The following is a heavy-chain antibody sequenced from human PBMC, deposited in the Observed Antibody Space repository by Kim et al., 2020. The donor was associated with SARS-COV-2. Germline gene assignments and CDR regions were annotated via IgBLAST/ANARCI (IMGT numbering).Heavy chain of an antibody. CDR3: ARDRLGSYDGSAWNI. Sequence: SVKVSCKASGGTFSNYAINWVRQEPGQGLEWMGRIIPILDIANYAQNFQGRATMSADKSTSTAYMEVSSPRYDDTPVYYCARDRLGSYDGSAWNIWVQ. CDR1: GGTFSNYA. CDR2: IIPILDIA. D-gene: IGHD3-22*01. J-gene: IGHJ3*02. V-gene: IGHV1-69*04.